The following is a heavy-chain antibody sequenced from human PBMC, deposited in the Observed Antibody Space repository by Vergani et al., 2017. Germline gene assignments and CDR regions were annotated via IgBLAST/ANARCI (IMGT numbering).Heavy chain of an antibody. J-gene: IGHJ3*02. Sequence: QVQLQESGPGLVKPSQTLSLTCTVSGGSISSGDYYWSWIRQPPGKGLEWIGYIYYSGSTYYNPSLKRRVTISVDTSKNQFSLKLSSVTAADTAVYYCARSDAHGSGRNDAFDIWGQGTMVTVSS. V-gene: IGHV4-30-4*01. CDR2: IYYSGST. CDR1: GGSISSGDYY. D-gene: IGHD3-10*01. CDR3: ARSDAHGSGRNDAFDI.